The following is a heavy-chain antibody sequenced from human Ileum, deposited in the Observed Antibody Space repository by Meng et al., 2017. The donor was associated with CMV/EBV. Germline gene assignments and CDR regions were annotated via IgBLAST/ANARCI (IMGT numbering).Heavy chain of an antibody. Sequence: QVQLVQSGAEVKKPGASVKVSCKASGYTYTNYGISWVRQAPGQGLEWIGWVSAYDGDTNCAQKVKGRVTMTTDTSTTTAYMELRSLRSDDTAIYYCARVTNPEYFEHWGQGTLVTVSS. CDR1: GYTYTNYG. J-gene: IGHJ1*01. CDR2: VSAYDGDT. CDR3: ARVTNPEYFEH. V-gene: IGHV1-18*04.